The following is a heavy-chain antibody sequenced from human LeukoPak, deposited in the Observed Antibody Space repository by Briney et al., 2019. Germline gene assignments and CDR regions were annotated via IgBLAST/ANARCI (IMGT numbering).Heavy chain of an antibody. CDR1: GFIFNNYA. CDR2: ISWNSGSI. D-gene: IGHD6-19*01. CDR3: AKDNRRHYTSGPNPDSLH. J-gene: IGHJ4*02. V-gene: IGHV3-9*01. Sequence: GGSLRLSCAGSGFIFNNYAMHWVRQPPGKGLEWVSGISWNSGSIDYADSVKGRFTISRDNAKNSLYLQMNSLRVEDTAFYYCAKDNRRHYTSGPNPDSLHWGQGALVTVS.